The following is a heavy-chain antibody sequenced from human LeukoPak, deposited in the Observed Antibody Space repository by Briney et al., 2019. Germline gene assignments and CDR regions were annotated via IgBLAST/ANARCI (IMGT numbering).Heavy chain of an antibody. D-gene: IGHD7-27*01. J-gene: IGHJ3*02. CDR2: ISGSGGNT. V-gene: IGHV3-23*01. CDR3: AKVLGVANWADAFDT. Sequence: GGSLILSCAASGFTFSSYAMSWVRQAPGKGLEWVSAISGSGGNTYYADSVKGRFTISRDNSKNTLYLQMNSLRAEDTAVYYCAKVLGVANWADAFDTWGQGTMVTVSS. CDR1: GFTFSSYA.